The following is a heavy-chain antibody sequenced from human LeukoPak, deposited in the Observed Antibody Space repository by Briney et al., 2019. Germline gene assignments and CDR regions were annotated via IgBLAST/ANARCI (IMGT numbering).Heavy chain of an antibody. D-gene: IGHD1-14*01. CDR1: GFTFRTFW. CDR3: ARDNIRSLDY. J-gene: IGHJ4*02. V-gene: IGHV3-74*01. Sequence: GSLRLSCAASGFTFRTFWMHWVRQVPGKGLVWVSRIDSDGSSTSYADFVKGRFTISRDNARNTFYLQMNSLRVEDTAVYYCARDNIRSLDYWGQGTLVTVSS. CDR2: IDSDGSST.